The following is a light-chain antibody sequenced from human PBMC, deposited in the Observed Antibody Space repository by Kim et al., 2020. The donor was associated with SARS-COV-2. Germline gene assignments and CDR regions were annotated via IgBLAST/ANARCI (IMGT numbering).Light chain of an antibody. J-gene: IGKJ5*01. CDR1: QGISRR. Sequence: DIQMTQSPSSVSALVGDTVTITCRASQGISRRLAWYQVKPGKVPNLLIYGASTLQSGVPSRFSGSGSGTDFTLTISSLQPEDFATYYCQQSDRYPITFGQGTRLEIK. V-gene: IGKV1-12*01. CDR2: GAS. CDR3: QQSDRYPIT.